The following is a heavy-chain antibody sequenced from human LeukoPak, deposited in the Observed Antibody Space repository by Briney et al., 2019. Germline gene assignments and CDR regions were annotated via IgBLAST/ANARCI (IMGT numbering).Heavy chain of an antibody. V-gene: IGHV4-34*01. D-gene: IGHD3-10*01. Sequence: PSETLSLTCAVYGGSFSGYYWSWIRQPPGKGLEWIGEINHSGSTNYNPSLKSRVTISVDTSKNQFSLKLSSVTAADTAVYYCARRFTSWYYGSGSYADFDYWGQGTLVTVSS. CDR1: GGSFSGYY. J-gene: IGHJ4*02. CDR2: INHSGST. CDR3: ARRFTSWYYGSGSYADFDY.